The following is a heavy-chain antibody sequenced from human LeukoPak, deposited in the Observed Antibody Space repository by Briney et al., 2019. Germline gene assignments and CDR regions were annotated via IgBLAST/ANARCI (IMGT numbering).Heavy chain of an antibody. CDR2: IIPIFGTA. CDR1: GGTFSSYA. Sequence: SVKASCKASGGTFSSYAISWVRQAPGQGLEWMGGIIPIFGTANYAQKFQGRVTITADKSTSTAYMELSSLRSEDTAVYYCARNRGGSTSIAARPYYWGQGTLVTVSS. V-gene: IGHV1-69*06. D-gene: IGHD6-6*01. J-gene: IGHJ4*02. CDR3: ARNRGGSTSIAARPYY.